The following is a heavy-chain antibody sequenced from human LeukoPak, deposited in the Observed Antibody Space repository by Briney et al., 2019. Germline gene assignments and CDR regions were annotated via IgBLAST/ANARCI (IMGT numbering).Heavy chain of an antibody. CDR3: ARDDGWENWFDP. Sequence: SETLSLTCTVSGGSININTYYWGWIRQPPGKGLEWIGYIYYSGSTNYNPSLKSRVTISVDTSKNQFSLKLSSVTAADTAVYYCARDDGWENWFDPWGQGTLVTVSS. CDR2: IYYSGST. D-gene: IGHD3-10*01. CDR1: GGSININTYY. J-gene: IGHJ5*02. V-gene: IGHV4-61*01.